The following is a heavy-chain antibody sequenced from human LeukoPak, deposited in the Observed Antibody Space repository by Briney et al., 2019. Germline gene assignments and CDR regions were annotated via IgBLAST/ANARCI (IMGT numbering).Heavy chain of an antibody. CDR1: GFTFSSYW. CDR3: ARVGYNGWNFEN. J-gene: IGHJ4*02. V-gene: IGHV3-7*01. D-gene: IGHD5-12*01. Sequence: GGSLRLSCAASGFTFSSYWMSWVRQAPGKGLQSVAHISQDVSHKYYVDSVKGRFTISRDNAKNSLHLEMNSLRAEDTALYHCARVGYNGWNFENWGQGTLVTVSS. CDR2: ISQDVSHK.